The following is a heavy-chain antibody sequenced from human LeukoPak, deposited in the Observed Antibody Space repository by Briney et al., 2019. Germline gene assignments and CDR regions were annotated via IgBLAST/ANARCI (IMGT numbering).Heavy chain of an antibody. CDR2: IKSDGSST. Sequence: GGSLRLSCAASGFTFSTSGMHWFRQAPGRGLVWVSRIKSDGSSTTYADSVKGRFTISRDNAKNTLYLQMNSLRAEDTAVYYCARDQYSSTWYRGAFDIWGQGTMVAVSS. CDR1: GFTFSTSG. CDR3: ARDQYSSTWYRGAFDI. D-gene: IGHD6-13*01. V-gene: IGHV3-74*01. J-gene: IGHJ3*02.